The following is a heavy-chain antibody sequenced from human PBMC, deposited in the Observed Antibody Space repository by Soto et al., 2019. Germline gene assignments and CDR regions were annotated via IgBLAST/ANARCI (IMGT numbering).Heavy chain of an antibody. Sequence: EVQVVESGGGSVQPGGSLRLSCAASGFTFSVYYMHWIRQVPGKGLFWVCRIKTDGSSADYADSVKGRFTISRDNAKNTLSLLMHSLTVEATAVYYCARGLYGDSVGYDHWGQGALVTVSS. J-gene: IGHJ4*02. CDR2: IKTDGSSA. CDR1: GFTFSVYY. V-gene: IGHV3-74*01. D-gene: IGHD4-17*01. CDR3: ARGLYGDSVGYDH.